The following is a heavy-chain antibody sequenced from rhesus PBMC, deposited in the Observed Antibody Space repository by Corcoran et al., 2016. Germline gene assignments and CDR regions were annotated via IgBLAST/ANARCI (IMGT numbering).Heavy chain of an antibody. D-gene: IGHD3-28*01. CDR1: GGSLSSGYYY. V-gene: IGHV4-122*02. J-gene: IGHJ4*01. CDR3: ARDQYYDSGYPDY. CDR2: ITYSGST. Sequence: QVQLQESGPGLVKPSETLSLTCAVSGGSLSSGYYYWSWIRPPPGQGLEWIGYITYSGSTSYNPSLKSRVTISRDTSKNQFSLKLSSVTAADTAVYYCARDQYYDSGYPDYWGQGVLVTVSS.